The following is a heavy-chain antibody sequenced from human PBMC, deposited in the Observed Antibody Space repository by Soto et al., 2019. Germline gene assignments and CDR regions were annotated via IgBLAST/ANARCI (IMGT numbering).Heavy chain of an antibody. J-gene: IGHJ4*02. CDR1: GGSISSGGYY. CDR3: ARDKGERSGYFDY. D-gene: IGHD3-3*01. Sequence: SETLSLTCTVSGGSISSGGYYWSWIRLHPGKGLEWIGYIYYSGSTYYNSSLKSRVTISVDTSKNQFSLKLSSVTAADTAVYYCARDKGERSGYFDYWGQGTRVTVSS. CDR2: IYYSGST. V-gene: IGHV4-31*03.